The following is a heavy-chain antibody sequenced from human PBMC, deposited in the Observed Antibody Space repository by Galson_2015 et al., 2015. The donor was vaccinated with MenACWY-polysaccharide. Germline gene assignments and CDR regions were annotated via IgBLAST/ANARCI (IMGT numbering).Heavy chain of an antibody. V-gene: IGHV6-1*01. CDR2: TYYRSKWYS. CDR3: ARSGGGGWIDY. Sequence: AISGDSVSSNSAAWHWIRLSPSRGLEWLGRTYYRSKWYSYYAVSVKSRITISPDTSKNQFSLRLNSVTPEDAAVYYCARSGGGGWIDYWGQGTLVTVSS. D-gene: IGHD6-19*01. J-gene: IGHJ4*02. CDR1: GDSVSSNSAA.